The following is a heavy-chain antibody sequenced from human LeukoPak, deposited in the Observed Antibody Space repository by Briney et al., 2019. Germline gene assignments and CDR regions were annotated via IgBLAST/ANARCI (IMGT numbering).Heavy chain of an antibody. Sequence: GGSLRLSCAASGFTFSSYSMNWVRQAPGKGLEWVSSISSSSYIYYADSVKGRFTISRDNAKNSLYLQMNSLRAEDTAVYYCAIGPGSGYYYGYWGQGTLVTVSS. J-gene: IGHJ4*02. CDR3: AIGPGSGYYYGY. CDR2: ISSSSYI. D-gene: IGHD3-22*01. V-gene: IGHV3-21*01. CDR1: GFTFSSYS.